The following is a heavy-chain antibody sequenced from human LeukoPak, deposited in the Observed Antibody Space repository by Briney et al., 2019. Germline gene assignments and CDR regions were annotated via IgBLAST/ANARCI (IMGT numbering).Heavy chain of an antibody. D-gene: IGHD3-9*01. CDR1: GGFITNYY. Sequence: SETLSLTCTVSGGFITNYYWSWIRQPPGKGLELIGYFYYTGSTNYNPSLRSRVAMSVDTSKNQLSLKLNSVTAADTAVYYCARDPLTFYFDYWGQGILVTVSS. J-gene: IGHJ4*02. V-gene: IGHV4-59*01. CDR2: FYYTGST. CDR3: ARDPLTFYFDY.